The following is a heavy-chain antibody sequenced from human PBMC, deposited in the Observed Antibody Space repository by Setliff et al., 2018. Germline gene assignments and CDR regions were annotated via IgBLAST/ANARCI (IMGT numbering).Heavy chain of an antibody. Sequence: GGSLRLSCTGSGFTFNTYGMNWVRQAPGKGLEWLSLISKTSGDIYYADSIRGRFTISRDNAKKSVYLQMNDLRVEDTAVYYCAKDARRSWYFFDYWGQGALVTVSS. V-gene: IGHV3-21*01. J-gene: IGHJ4*02. CDR2: ISKTSGDI. CDR3: AKDARRSWYFFDY. CDR1: GFTFNTYG. D-gene: IGHD6-13*01.